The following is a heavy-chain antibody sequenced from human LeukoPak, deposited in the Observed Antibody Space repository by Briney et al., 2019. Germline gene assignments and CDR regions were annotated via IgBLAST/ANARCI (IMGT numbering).Heavy chain of an antibody. CDR3: ARVGYGAFDI. V-gene: IGHV4-38-2*02. CDR2: IYHSGST. D-gene: IGHD2-8*01. Sequence: SETLSLTCTVSGYSISSGYYWGWIRQPPGKGLEWIGSIYHSGSTYYKPSLKSRVTISVDTSKNQFSLKLSSVTAADTAVYYCARVGYGAFDIWGQGTMVTVSS. CDR1: GYSISSGYY. J-gene: IGHJ3*02.